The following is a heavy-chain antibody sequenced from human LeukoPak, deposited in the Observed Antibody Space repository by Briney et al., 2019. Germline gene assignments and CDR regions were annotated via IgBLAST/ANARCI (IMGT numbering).Heavy chain of an antibody. D-gene: IGHD3-22*01. CDR1: GFTVSSNY. CDR2: IYSGGTT. Sequence: PGGSLRLSCAASGFTVSSNYMSWVRQAPGKGLEWVSVIYSGGTTYYADSVKGRFTISRDNSKNTLYRQMNSLRAEDTAVYYCARMLISSGYYVDYWGQGTLVTVSS. V-gene: IGHV3-53*01. CDR3: ARMLISSGYYVDY. J-gene: IGHJ4*02.